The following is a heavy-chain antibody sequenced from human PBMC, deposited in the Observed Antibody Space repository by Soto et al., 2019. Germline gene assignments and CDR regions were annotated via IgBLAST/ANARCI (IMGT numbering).Heavy chain of an antibody. CDR3: ARVRYNWNYGRYYYYYGMDV. CDR1: GGSFSGYY. J-gene: IGHJ6*02. D-gene: IGHD1-7*01. Sequence: PSETLSLTCAVYGGSFSGYYWSWIRQPPGKGLEWIGEINHSGSTNYNPSLKSRVTISVDTSKNQFSLKLSSVTAADTAVYYCARVRYNWNYGRYYYYYGMDVWGQGTTVTVS. V-gene: IGHV4-34*01. CDR2: INHSGST.